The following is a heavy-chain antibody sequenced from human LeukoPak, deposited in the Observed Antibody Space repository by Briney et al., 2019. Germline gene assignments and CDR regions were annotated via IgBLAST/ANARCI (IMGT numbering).Heavy chain of an antibody. D-gene: IGHD3-10*01. CDR2: TYYRSKWYN. J-gene: IGHJ4*02. V-gene: IGHV6-1*01. Sequence: PSQTLSLTCAISGDSVSSNSAAWHWIRQSPSRGLEWLGTTYYRSKWYNDYAVSVKSRITINSDTSKNQFSLHLNSVTPEDTAVYYCARGFTSADYFDYWGQGTLVTVSS. CDR1: GDSVSSNSAA. CDR3: ARGFTSADYFDY.